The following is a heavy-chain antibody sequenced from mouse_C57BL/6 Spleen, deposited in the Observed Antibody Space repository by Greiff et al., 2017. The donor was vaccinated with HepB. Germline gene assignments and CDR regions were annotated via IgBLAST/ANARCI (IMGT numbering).Heavy chain of an antibody. J-gene: IGHJ4*01. CDR1: GFTFTDYY. CDR2: IRNKANGYTT. CDR3: ARPDSSGYDYAMDY. Sequence: EVQLVESGGGLVQPGGSLSLSCAASGFTFTDYYMSWVRQPPGKALEWLGFIRNKANGYTTEYSASVKGRFTISRDNSQSILYLQMNALRAEDSATYYCARPDSSGYDYAMDYWGQGTSVTVSS. D-gene: IGHD3-2*02. V-gene: IGHV7-3*01.